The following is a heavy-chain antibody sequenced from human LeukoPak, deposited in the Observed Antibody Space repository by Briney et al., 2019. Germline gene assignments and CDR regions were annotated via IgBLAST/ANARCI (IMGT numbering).Heavy chain of an antibody. J-gene: IGHJ3*02. V-gene: IGHV4-34*10. Sequence: GSLRLSCPASGFVFENYYMYWIRQAPGKGLEWIGEINHSGSTNYNPSLKSRVTMSGDTSKNQFSLKLSSVTAADTAVYYCAREPDYDSSGYYYLRAFDIWGQGTMVTVSS. D-gene: IGHD3-22*01. CDR3: AREPDYDSSGYYYLRAFDI. CDR1: GFVFENYY. CDR2: INHSGST.